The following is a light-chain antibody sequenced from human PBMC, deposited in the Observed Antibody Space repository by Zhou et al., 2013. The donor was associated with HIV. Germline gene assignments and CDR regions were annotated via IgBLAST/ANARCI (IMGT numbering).Light chain of an antibody. J-gene: IGKJ1*01. CDR1: QSLLHSNGYNY. Sequence: IVLTQSPLSLSVTPGEPASISCRSSQSLLHSNGYNYLDWYLQKPGQSPQLLIYLGSNRASGVPDRFSGSGSGTDFTLTIRDLQPEDFATYYCQQTNTSPPGTFGQGTRVEI. V-gene: IGKV2-28*01. CDR2: LGS. CDR3: QQTNTSPPGT.